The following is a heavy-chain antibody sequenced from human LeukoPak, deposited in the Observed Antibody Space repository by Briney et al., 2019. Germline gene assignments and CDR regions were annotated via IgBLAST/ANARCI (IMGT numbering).Heavy chain of an antibody. CDR3: ARGNDFWSETFDY. CDR2: INHSGST. V-gene: IGHV4-34*01. CDR1: GGSFSGYY. D-gene: IGHD3-3*01. J-gene: IGHJ4*02. Sequence: PSETLSLTCAVYGGSFSGYYWSWIRQPPGKGLEWIGEINHSGSTNYNPSLKSRVTISVDTSKNQFSLKLSSVTAADKAVYYCARGNDFWSETFDYWGQGTLVTVSS.